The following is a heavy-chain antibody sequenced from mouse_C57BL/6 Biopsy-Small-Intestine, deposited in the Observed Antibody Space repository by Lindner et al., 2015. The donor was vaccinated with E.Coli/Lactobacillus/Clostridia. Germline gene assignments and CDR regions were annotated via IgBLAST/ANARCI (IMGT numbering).Heavy chain of an antibody. Sequence: SVKVSCKGSGGTFSTYAISWVRQAPGQGLEWMGGIIPIYGTANYAQKFQGRVTITADESTSTAYMELGSLTSEDTAVYYCARDRDPGLVGTRPLGYWGQGTLVTVSS. V-gene: IGHV1-81*01. CDR1: GGTFSTYA. J-gene: IGHJ4*01. CDR3: ARDRDPGLVGTRPLGY. CDR2: IIPIYGTA. D-gene: IGHD2-1*01.